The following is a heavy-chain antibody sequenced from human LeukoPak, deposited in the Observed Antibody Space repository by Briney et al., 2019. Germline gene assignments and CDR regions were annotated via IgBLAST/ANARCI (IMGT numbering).Heavy chain of an antibody. CDR3: ARDLVTVTKGFDI. CDR2: ISYIGST. Sequence: PSETLSLTCTVSGDSFSSHYWTRIRQPPGEGLEWIGYISYIGSTNYNPSLKSRVTISIDTSKNQFSLKLSSVTAADTAVYYCARDLVTVTKGFDIWGQGTMVSVSS. CDR1: GDSFSSHY. V-gene: IGHV4-59*11. D-gene: IGHD4-17*01. J-gene: IGHJ3*02.